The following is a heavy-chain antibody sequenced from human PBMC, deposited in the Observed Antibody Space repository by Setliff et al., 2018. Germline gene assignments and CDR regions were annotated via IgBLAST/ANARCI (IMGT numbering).Heavy chain of an antibody. D-gene: IGHD3-3*01. J-gene: IGHJ4*02. V-gene: IGHV1-18*01. CDR1: GYSFINYG. CDR2: ISGYNGNT. Sequence: ASVKVSCKTSGYSFINYGLSWMRQAPGQGLEWVGWISGYNGNTDYAQNLQGRVTMTIDTSTSTAYMALRSLRSDDTAVYYCARVPRLEWLLPTFDSWGQGTLVTVSS. CDR3: ARVPRLEWLLPTFDS.